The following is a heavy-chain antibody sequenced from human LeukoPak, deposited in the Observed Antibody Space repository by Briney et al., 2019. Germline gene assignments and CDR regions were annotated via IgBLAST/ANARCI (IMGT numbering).Heavy chain of an antibody. J-gene: IGHJ4*02. D-gene: IGHD6-19*01. V-gene: IGHV3-66*02. CDR3: AREGSGWYPFDY. Sequence: GGSLRLSCAASGFIVSRNYMSWVRQAPGKGLEWVSVIYSGGSTYYADSVKGRFTISRDNSKNTLYLQMNSLRPEDSAVYYCAREGSGWYPFDYWGQGTLITVSS. CDR1: GFIVSRNY. CDR2: IYSGGST.